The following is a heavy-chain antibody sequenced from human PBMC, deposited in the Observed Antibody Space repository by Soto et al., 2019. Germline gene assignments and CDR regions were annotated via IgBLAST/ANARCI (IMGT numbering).Heavy chain of an antibody. CDR1: GFTFISYA. Sequence: WGSLRLSCAASGFTFISYAMRWARQAPLKGLEWVAVISYDGSNKYYADSVKGRFTISRDNSKNTLYLQMNSLRAEDTAIYYCAKPSGGSYPESRVFDSWGQGTRVTVSS. D-gene: IGHD1-26*01. J-gene: IGHJ4*02. V-gene: IGHV3-30-3*02. CDR2: ISYDGSNK. CDR3: AKPSGGSYPESRVFDS.